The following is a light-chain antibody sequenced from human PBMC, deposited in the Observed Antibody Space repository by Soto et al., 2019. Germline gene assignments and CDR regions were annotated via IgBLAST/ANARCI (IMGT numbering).Light chain of an antibody. CDR1: QNISTY. Sequence: IQVTQSPSSLAASLGDRVTITCRASQNISTYVGWYRQKSGTAPELLIYDASTLQSGVPSRFRGGTSGTDFTLTISSLQLDDFATYYCQQSYSSPLTFGQGTKVDIK. J-gene: IGKJ1*01. CDR2: DAS. CDR3: QQSYSSPLT. V-gene: IGKV1-39*01.